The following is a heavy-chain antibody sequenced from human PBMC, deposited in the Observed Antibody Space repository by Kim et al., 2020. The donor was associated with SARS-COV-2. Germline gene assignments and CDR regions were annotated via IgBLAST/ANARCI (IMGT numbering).Heavy chain of an antibody. D-gene: IGHD2-15*01. V-gene: IGHV4-39*01. CDR1: GGSISSSSYY. J-gene: IGHJ4*02. Sequence: SETLSLTCTVSGGSISSSSYYWGWIRQPPGKGLEWIGSIYYSGSTYYNPSLKSRVTISVDTSKNQFSLKLSSVTAADTAVYYCAGTPTLAFDYWGQGTLVTVSS. CDR2: IYYSGST. CDR3: AGTPTLAFDY.